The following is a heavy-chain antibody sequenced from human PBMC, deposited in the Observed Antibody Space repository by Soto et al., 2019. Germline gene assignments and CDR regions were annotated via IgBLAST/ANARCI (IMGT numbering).Heavy chain of an antibody. Sequence: QVQLVQSGAEVKKPGASVRVSCRTSGYTFTSYAIHWVRQAPGQGLEWMAWSNIGNGNTKYSQKFQGRVTVSRDTSASTAYMELSSLRSEDTAVYYWAREPLCVGVCYDHWVDPWGQGTLVTVSS. CDR2: SNIGNGNT. V-gene: IGHV1-3*04. CDR3: AREPLCVGVCYDHWVDP. CDR1: GYTFTSYA. J-gene: IGHJ5*02. D-gene: IGHD2-21*02.